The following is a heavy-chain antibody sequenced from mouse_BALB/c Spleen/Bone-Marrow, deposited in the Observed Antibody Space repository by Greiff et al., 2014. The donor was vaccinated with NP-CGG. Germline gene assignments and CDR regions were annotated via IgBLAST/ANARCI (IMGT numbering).Heavy chain of an antibody. CDR1: GFSLTSYG. CDR3: ARDGATATLAY. V-gene: IGHV2-9*02. Sequence: QAQLKESGPGLVAPSQSLSITCTVSGFSLTSYGVHWVRQPPGKGLEWLGVIWAGGSTNYNSALMSRLSISKDNSKSQVFLKMNSLQTDDTAMYCCARDGATATLAYWGQGTLVTVSA. D-gene: IGHD1-2*01. J-gene: IGHJ3*01. CDR2: IWAGGST.